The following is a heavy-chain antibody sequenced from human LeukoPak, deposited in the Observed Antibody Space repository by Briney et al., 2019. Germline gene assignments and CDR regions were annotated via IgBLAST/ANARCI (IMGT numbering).Heavy chain of an antibody. CDR3: ARALYCSGGSCPHLNWFDP. CDR2: IYYSGST. D-gene: IGHD2-15*01. V-gene: IGHV4-31*03. CDR1: GGSISSDGYF. Sequence: SQTLSLTCTVSGGSISSDGYFWSWIRQHPGTGLEWIGYIYYSGSTYYNPSLKSRVTISVDTSKNHFSLKLSSVTAADTAVYYCARALYCSGGSCPHLNWFDPWGQGTLVTVSS. J-gene: IGHJ5*02.